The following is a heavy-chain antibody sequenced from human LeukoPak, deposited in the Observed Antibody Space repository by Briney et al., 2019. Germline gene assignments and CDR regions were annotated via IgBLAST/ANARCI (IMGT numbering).Heavy chain of an antibody. V-gene: IGHV4-59*08. CDR2: IYYSGST. CDR1: GGSISSYY. Sequence: SETLSLTCTVSGGSISSYYWSWIRQPPGKGLEWIGYIYYSGSTNYNPSLKSRVTISVDTAKNQFSLKLSSVTAADTAVYYCARHDYYDSSKLDYWGQGTLVTVSS. J-gene: IGHJ4*02. CDR3: ARHDYYDSSKLDY. D-gene: IGHD3-22*01.